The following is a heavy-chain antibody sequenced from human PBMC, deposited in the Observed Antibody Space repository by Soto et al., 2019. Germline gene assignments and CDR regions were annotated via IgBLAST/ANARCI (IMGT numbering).Heavy chain of an antibody. D-gene: IGHD3-10*01. CDR3: ARGGVSGSYYKATDY. CDR2: INHSGST. V-gene: IGHV4-34*01. CDR1: GGSFSGYY. J-gene: IGHJ4*02. Sequence: QVQLQLWGAGLLKPSETLSLTCAVYGGSFSGYYWSWIRQPPGKGLEWIGEINHSGSTNYNPSLKSRVTISVDTSKNQFSLKLSSVTAADTAVYYCARGGVSGSYYKATDYWGQGTLVTVSS.